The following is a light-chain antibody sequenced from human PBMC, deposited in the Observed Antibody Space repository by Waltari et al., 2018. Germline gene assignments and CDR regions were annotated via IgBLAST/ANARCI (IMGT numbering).Light chain of an antibody. CDR1: QGMSAY. V-gene: IGKV1-9*01. J-gene: IGKJ2*03. CDR3: QHLHTYPYS. Sequence: DIQLSQSPSFLSASVGDRVTITCRASQGMSAYLTWYQQKPGKAPKVLNYGASTLQRGFPSWFSGSGSGTEFTLTISRLQPVDVSTYFCQHLHTYPYSFGQWTKLEIK. CDR2: GAS.